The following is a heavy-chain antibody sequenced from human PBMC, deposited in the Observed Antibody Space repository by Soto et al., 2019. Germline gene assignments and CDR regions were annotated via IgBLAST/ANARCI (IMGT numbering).Heavy chain of an antibody. Sequence: EVQLVESGGGLVQPGGSLRLSCAASGFTFSSYSMNWVRQAPGKGLEWVSYISSISSTIYYEDSVKGRFTISRDNAKNLLYLQMNTLSAEDTAVYYCAREKTYYYGSGSEEHMDVWGKGTTVTVSS. CDR2: ISSISSTI. J-gene: IGHJ6*03. D-gene: IGHD3-10*01. CDR3: AREKTYYYGSGSEEHMDV. V-gene: IGHV3-48*01. CDR1: GFTFSSYS.